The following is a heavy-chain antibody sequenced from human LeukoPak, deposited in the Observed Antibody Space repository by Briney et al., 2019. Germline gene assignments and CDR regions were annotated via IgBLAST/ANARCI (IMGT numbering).Heavy chain of an antibody. J-gene: IGHJ4*02. CDR2: INSDGSST. D-gene: IGHD6-19*01. Sequence: GGSLRLSCAASGFTFSSYWMHWVRQAPGKGLVWVSRINSDGSSTSYADSAKGRFTISRDNAKNTLYLQMNSLRAEDTAVYYCARAVAGKPPDYWGQGTLVTVSS. CDR1: GFTFSSYW. V-gene: IGHV3-74*01. CDR3: ARAVAGKPPDY.